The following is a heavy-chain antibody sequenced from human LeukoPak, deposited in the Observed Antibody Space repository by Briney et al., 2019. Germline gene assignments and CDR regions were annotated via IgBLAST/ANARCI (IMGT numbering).Heavy chain of an antibody. CDR2: IKSKTDGGTT. V-gene: IGHV3-15*01. D-gene: IGHD2-21*02. CDR1: GFTFSNAW. Sequence: AGGSLRLSCAASGFTFSNAWMSWVRQAPGKGLEWVGRIKSKTDGGTTDYAAPVKGRFTIPRDDSKNTLYLQMNSLKTEDTAVYYCTTDLSIVVVTLDAFDIWGQGTMVTVSS. CDR3: TTDLSIVVVTLDAFDI. J-gene: IGHJ3*02.